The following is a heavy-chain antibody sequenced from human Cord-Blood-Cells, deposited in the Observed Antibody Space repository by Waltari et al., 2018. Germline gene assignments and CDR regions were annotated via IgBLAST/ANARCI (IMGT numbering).Heavy chain of an antibody. J-gene: IGHJ6*02. CDR1: GFSLSNARMG. Sequence: QVTLKESGPVLVKPTETLTLTCTVSGFSLSNARMGVSWSRQPPGKALEWLAHIFSNDEKSYSTSLKSRLTISKDTSKSQVVLTMTNMDPVDTATYYCARILRCGGDCYYYYYYGMDVWGQGTTVTVSS. CDR3: ARILRCGGDCYYYYYYGMDV. V-gene: IGHV2-26*01. CDR2: IFSNDEK. D-gene: IGHD2-21*01.